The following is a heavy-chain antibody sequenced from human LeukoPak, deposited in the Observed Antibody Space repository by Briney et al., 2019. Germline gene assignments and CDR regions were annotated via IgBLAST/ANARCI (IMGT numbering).Heavy chain of an antibody. CDR1: GYTFTGYY. CDR3: ARDPLPYYYDSSGYSGY. J-gene: IGHJ4*02. V-gene: IGHV1-2*02. Sequence: ASVKVSCKASGYTFTGYYMHWVRQAPGQGLEWMGWINPNSGGTNYAQKFQGRVTMTRDTSISTAYMELSRLRSDDTAVYYCARDPLPYYYDSSGYSGYWGQGTLVTVSS. D-gene: IGHD3-22*01. CDR2: INPNSGGT.